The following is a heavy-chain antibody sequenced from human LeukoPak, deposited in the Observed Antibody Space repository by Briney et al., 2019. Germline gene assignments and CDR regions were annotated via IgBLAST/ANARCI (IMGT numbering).Heavy chain of an antibody. V-gene: IGHV3-11*01. CDR1: GFTFSDYY. CDR2: ISSSGGTI. CDR3: ARDSYDFWSGPLYYGMDV. J-gene: IGHJ6*02. Sequence: GGSLRLSCAASGFTFSDYYMSWIRQAPGKGLEWVSYISSSGGTIYYADSVKGRFTISRDNAKNSLYLQMNSLRAEDTAVYYCARDSYDFWSGPLYYGMDVWGQGTTVTVSS. D-gene: IGHD3-3*01.